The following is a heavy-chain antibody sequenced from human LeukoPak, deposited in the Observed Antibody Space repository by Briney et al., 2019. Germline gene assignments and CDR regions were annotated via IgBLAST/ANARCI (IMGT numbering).Heavy chain of an antibody. D-gene: IGHD3-3*01. CDR3: ARAGLDDFWSGYYQFYGMDV. CDR2: ISYDGSNK. Sequence: GGSLRLSCAASGFTFSSYAMHWVRQAPGKGLEWVAVISYDGSNKYYADSVKGRFTISRDNSKNTLYLQMNSLRAEDTAVYYCARAGLDDFWSGYYQFYGMDVWGQGTTVTVS. CDR1: GFTFSSYA. J-gene: IGHJ6*02. V-gene: IGHV3-30-3*01.